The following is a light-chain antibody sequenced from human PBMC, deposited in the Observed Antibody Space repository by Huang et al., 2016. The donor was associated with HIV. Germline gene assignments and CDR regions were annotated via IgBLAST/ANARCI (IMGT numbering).Light chain of an antibody. CDR3: QQYDKWPPGLT. J-gene: IGKJ4*01. CDR2: DTP. CDR1: QKVRKD. V-gene: IGKV3D-15*01. Sequence: EIKMTQSPATLSVSPGGRVTLSCRASQKVRKDLAWYQQKTGQAPRVLIYDTPTRASDMPARFSGSGSGTEFTLTISGLQSEDFAIYYCQQYDKWPPGLTFGGGTKVEI.